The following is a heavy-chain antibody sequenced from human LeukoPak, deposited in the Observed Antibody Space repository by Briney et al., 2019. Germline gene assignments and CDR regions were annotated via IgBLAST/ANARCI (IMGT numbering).Heavy chain of an antibody. Sequence: ASVKVSCKASGGAFSSFAINWVRQTPGQGLEWMGGIIPIFVTPSHAQKFQGRITITADESTSTAYMELSSLRSEDTAVYYCAKEGYTSGWYRYWGQGTLVTVSS. V-gene: IGHV1-69*13. D-gene: IGHD6-19*01. CDR1: GGAFSSFA. CDR2: IIPIFVTP. J-gene: IGHJ4*02. CDR3: AKEGYTSGWYRY.